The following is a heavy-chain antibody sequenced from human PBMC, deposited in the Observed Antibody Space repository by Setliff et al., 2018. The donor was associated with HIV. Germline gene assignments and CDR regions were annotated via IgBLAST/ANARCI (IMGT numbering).Heavy chain of an antibody. CDR1: GGSFSGYY. J-gene: IGHJ5*02. D-gene: IGHD3-22*01. V-gene: IGHV4-34*01. Sequence: SETLSLTCAVYGGSFSGYYWSWIRQPPGKGLEWIGEINHSGSTNYNPSLKSRVTISVDTSKNQFSLKLSSVTAADTAVYYCARVGWDYYDSNNFLREEGFDPWGHGTTVTVSS. CDR2: INHSGST. CDR3: ARVGWDYYDSNNFLREEGFDP.